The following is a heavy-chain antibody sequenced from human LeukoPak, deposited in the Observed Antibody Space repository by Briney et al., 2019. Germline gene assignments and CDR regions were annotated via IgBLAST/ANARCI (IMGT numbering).Heavy chain of an antibody. J-gene: IGHJ4*02. V-gene: IGHV3-48*04. CDR3: ARDYGDRLCDY. CDR1: GFTFSSYS. D-gene: IGHD4-17*01. CDR2: ISSSGSTI. Sequence: GGSLRLSCAASGFTFSSYSMNWVRQAPGKGLEWVSYISSSGSTIYYADSVKGRFTISRDNAKNSLYLQMNSLRAEDTAVYYCARDYGDRLCDYWGQGTLVTVSS.